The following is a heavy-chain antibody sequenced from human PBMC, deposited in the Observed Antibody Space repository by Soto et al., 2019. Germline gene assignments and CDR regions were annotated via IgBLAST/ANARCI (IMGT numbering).Heavy chain of an antibody. J-gene: IGHJ4*02. V-gene: IGHV1-18*04. CDR1: GYSFTSYG. D-gene: IGHD3-22*01. CDR3: ARHRFNYYDDTVYYYFDY. CDR2: ISGNNGTT. Sequence: ASVKVSCKASGYSFTSYGISWVRQAPGQGPEWMGWISGNNGTTNHPQSLQGRVTMTTDTSRNTAYMELRSLRSDDTAVYYCARHRFNYYDDTVYYYFDYWGQGTLVTVSS.